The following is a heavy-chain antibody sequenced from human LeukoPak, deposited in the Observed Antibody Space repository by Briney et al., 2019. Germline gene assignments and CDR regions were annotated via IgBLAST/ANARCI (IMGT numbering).Heavy chain of an antibody. D-gene: IGHD5-12*01. V-gene: IGHV3-9*01. CDR2: ISWNSGSI. Sequence: PGRSLRLSCAASGFTFDDYAMHWVRQAPGKGLEWVSGISWNSGSIAYADSVKGRFTISRDNAKNSLYLQMNSLRAEDTALYYCAKDFGRSAYDRPFDYWGRGTLVTVSS. CDR1: GFTFDDYA. J-gene: IGHJ4*02. CDR3: AKDFGRSAYDRPFDY.